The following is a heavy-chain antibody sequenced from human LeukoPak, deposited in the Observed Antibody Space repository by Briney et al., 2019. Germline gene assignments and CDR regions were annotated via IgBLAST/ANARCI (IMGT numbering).Heavy chain of an antibody. CDR2: VSYIGKP. J-gene: IGHJ3*01. V-gene: IGHV4-59*12. CDR3: ARRFRTGGDLHHDSYDV. Sequence: SETLSLTCSVSGGSLSDYFWGWCRHPPGKGLEWIGHVSYIGKPTCSPSLESRVSISVDTSKNQFSLELTSVTAADTAVYYCARRFRTGGDLHHDSYDVWGQGTVVTVSS. CDR1: GGSLSDYF. D-gene: IGHD3-16*01.